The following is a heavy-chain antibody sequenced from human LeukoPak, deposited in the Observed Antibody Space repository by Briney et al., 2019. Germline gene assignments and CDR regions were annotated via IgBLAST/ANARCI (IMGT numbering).Heavy chain of an antibody. J-gene: IGHJ5*02. Sequence: GGSLRLSCAASGFTFSDSYMSWIRQSPGKGLEWVSHISGSGQIIYYADSMKGRFTISRDNAKNSLYLQMNSLRAEDTAVYYCAREMLAAVAAQSWGQGTLVTVSS. CDR2: ISGSGQII. CDR3: AREMLAAVAAQS. V-gene: IGHV3-11*04. D-gene: IGHD6-19*01. CDR1: GFTFSDSY.